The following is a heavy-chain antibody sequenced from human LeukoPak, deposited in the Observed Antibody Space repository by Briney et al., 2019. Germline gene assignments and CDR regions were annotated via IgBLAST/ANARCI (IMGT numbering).Heavy chain of an antibody. CDR1: GYTFTSYY. D-gene: IGHD3-22*01. V-gene: IGHV1-46*01. Sequence: KVSCKASGYTFTSYYMHWVRQAPGQGLEWMGVINPSGGSTSYAQKFQGRVTMTRDTSTSTVYMELSSLRSEDAAVYYCASSPGGYYDSSGYYRQFGWFDPWGQGTLVTVSS. J-gene: IGHJ5*02. CDR3: ASSPGGYYDSSGYYRQFGWFDP. CDR2: INPSGGST.